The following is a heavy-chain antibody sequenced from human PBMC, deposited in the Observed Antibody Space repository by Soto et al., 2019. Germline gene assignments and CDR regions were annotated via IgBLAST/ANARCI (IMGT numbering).Heavy chain of an antibody. J-gene: IGHJ4*02. CDR1: GYIFITYG. V-gene: IGHV1-18*01. CDR3: ARDPPGNDDFDY. CDR2: IDAYNGNT. D-gene: IGHD1-1*01. Sequence: QVQLVQSGTEVKKPGASVRVSCQASGYIFITYGISWVRQAPGQGLEWMGWIDAYNGNTNYEQKFQGRVTMTTDTSTGTAYMELRSLRSDDTAVYYCARDPPGNDDFDYWGQGSLVTVSS.